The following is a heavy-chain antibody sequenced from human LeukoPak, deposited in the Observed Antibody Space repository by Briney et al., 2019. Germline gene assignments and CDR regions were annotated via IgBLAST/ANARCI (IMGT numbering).Heavy chain of an antibody. J-gene: IGHJ4*02. V-gene: IGHV3-33*01. CDR1: GHTLSSNG. Sequence: PGGSLRLSCAASGHTLSSNGMHWVRQAPGKGLEWVAVIWHDGKKKYYADSVKGRFTVSRDNSKNTLYLQMDSLRVEDTPVYYCARDRVSNDPIDHWGQGTLVTVSS. CDR3: ARDRVSNDPIDH. CDR2: IWHDGKKK. D-gene: IGHD3-3*02.